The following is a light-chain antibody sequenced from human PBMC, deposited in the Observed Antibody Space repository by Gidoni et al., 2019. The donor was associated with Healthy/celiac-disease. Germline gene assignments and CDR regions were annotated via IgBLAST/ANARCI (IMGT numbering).Light chain of an antibody. V-gene: IGKV1-5*03. J-gene: IGKJ1*01. Sequence: DIQMTQSPSTLSASVGDRVTITCRASQSISSWLAWYQQKPGKAPKLLIYKASSLESGVPSRFSGSGSGTEFTLTISSLQPDDFATYYCQQYNSYSPTCXQXTKVEIK. CDR3: QQYNSYSPT. CDR1: QSISSW. CDR2: KAS.